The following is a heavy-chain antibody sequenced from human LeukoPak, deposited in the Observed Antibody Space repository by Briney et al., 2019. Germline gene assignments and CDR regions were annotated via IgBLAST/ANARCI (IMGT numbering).Heavy chain of an antibody. CDR3: ARAGGWYGGAFDI. Sequence: GGSLRLSCAASGFTFSSYDMHWVREATGKGLEGVSAIGTACDTYYPGSVKGRFTISRENAKNSLYLQMNSIRAGDTAVYYCARAGGWYGGAFDIWGQGTMVTVSS. CDR1: GFTFSSYD. V-gene: IGHV3-13*01. D-gene: IGHD6-19*01. CDR2: IGTACDT. J-gene: IGHJ3*02.